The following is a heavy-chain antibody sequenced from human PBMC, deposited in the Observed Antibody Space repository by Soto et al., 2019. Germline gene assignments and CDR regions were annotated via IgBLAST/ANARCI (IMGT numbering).Heavy chain of an antibody. Sequence: PSETLSLTCAVYGASLSDNYCNWLRQPPGKGLEWIGEINHSGNTNYNPSLRSRVTISIDTSKNQLSLNLRSVSAADTAVYYCARGRGDFDAWGPGTPGTVSS. J-gene: IGHJ5*02. V-gene: IGHV4-34*01. CDR3: ARGRGDFDA. CDR2: INHSGNT. CDR1: GASLSDNY. D-gene: IGHD2-21*01.